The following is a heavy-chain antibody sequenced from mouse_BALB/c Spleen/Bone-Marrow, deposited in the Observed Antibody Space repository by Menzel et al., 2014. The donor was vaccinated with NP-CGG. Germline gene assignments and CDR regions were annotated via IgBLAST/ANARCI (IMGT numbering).Heavy chain of an antibody. CDR3: ARQRGYAYAMDY. D-gene: IGHD2-2*01. V-gene: IGHV5-12-1*01. CDR2: ISSGGINT. CDR1: RFAFSGYD. J-gene: IGHJ4*01. Sequence: EVKLMESGGGLVKPGGSLKLSCAASRFAFSGYDMSWVRQTPEKRLEWVAYISSGGINTYYPDSVKGRFTISRDNAKNTLYLQMNSLKSEDTAMYYCARQRGYAYAMDYWGQGTSVTVSS.